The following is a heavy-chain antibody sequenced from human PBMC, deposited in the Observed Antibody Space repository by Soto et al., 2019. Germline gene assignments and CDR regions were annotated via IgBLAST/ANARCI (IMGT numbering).Heavy chain of an antibody. CDR3: ACLALWFGELLPNFDY. D-gene: IGHD3-10*01. V-gene: IGHV3-23*01. J-gene: IGHJ4*02. Sequence: PGGSLRLSCAASGFTFSSYAMSWVRQAPGKGLEWVSAISGSGGSTYYADSVKGRFTISRDNSKNTLYLQMNSLRAEDTAVYYCACLALWFGELLPNFDYWGQGTLVTVSS. CDR2: ISGSGGST. CDR1: GFTFSSYA.